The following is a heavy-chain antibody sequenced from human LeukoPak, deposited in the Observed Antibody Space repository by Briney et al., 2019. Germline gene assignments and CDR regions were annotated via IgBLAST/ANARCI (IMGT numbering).Heavy chain of an antibody. CDR1: GFTFSSYW. Sequence: GGSLRLSCAASGFTFSSYWMSWVRQAPGKGLEWVANIKQDGSEKYYVDSVKGRFTISRDNAKNSLYLQMNSLRAEDTAVYYCAREDLAARLHPTPVREYYYYYYMDVWGKGTTVTVSS. CDR2: IKQDGSEK. J-gene: IGHJ6*03. V-gene: IGHV3-7*01. D-gene: IGHD6-6*01. CDR3: AREDLAARLHPTPVREYYYYYYMDV.